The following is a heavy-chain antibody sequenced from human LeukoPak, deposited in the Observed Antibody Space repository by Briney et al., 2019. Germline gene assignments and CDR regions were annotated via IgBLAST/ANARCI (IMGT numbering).Heavy chain of an antibody. CDR2: INPSGGST. J-gene: IGHJ3*02. V-gene: IGHV1-46*01. D-gene: IGHD1-26*01. CDR1: GYTFTSYD. CDR3: ARDLADHNYNSGSYGGIAFDI. Sequence: ASVKVSCKASGYTFTSYDMHWVRQAPGQGLEWMGIINPSGGSTSYAQKFQGRVTMTRDTSTSTVYMELSSLRSEDTAVYYCARDLADHNYNSGSYGGIAFDIWGQGTMVTVSS.